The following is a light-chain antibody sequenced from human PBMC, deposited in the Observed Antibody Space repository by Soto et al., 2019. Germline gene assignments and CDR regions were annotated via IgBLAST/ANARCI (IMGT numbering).Light chain of an antibody. V-gene: IGKV3-20*01. CDR1: QSVSSSY. CDR2: GAS. Sequence: EIVLTQSPGTLSLSPGERATLSCRASQSVSSSYLAWYQQKPGQAPRLLIYGASSRATGIPDRFSGSGSGSDVTLTICRLEPEDFAVYYYQQYGSSTGLTFGGGTKVDIK. J-gene: IGKJ4*01. CDR3: QQYGSSTGLT.